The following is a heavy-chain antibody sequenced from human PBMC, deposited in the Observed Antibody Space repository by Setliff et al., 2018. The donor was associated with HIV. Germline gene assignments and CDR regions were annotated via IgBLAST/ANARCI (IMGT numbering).Heavy chain of an antibody. D-gene: IGHD3-10*01. CDR1: GYTFTSYY. CDR2: INPSGGST. Sequence: GASVKVSCKASGYTFTSYYMHWVRQAPGQGLEWMGIINPSGGSTSYAQKFQGRVTMTRDTSTSTVYMELSSLRSEDTAVYYCAREALHAGGWRGVKGEVSDYWGRGTLVTV. V-gene: IGHV1-46*01. J-gene: IGHJ4*02. CDR3: AREALHAGGWRGVKGEVSDY.